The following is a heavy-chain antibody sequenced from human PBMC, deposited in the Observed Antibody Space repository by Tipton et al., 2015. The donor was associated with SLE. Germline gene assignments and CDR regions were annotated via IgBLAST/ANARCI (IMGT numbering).Heavy chain of an antibody. CDR1: GGSINNYY. CDR3: ARVKYCTGGSCFDWYFDV. J-gene: IGHJ2*01. Sequence: TLSLTCTVSGGSINNYYWSWIRQPPGKGLEWIGYIYSSGSTNYNPSLKSRVTISVDTSENQFSLKLSSVSAADTAVYYCARVKYCTGGSCFDWYFDVWGRGTLVTVSS. D-gene: IGHD2-15*01. V-gene: IGHV4-4*08. CDR2: IYSSGST.